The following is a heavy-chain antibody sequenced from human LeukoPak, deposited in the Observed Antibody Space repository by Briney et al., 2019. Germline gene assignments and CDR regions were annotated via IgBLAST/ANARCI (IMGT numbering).Heavy chain of an antibody. V-gene: IGHV1-69*02. CDR2: IIPILGIA. CDR3: ARFGRWGYIFSGIDY. D-gene: IGHD3-9*01. Sequence: VASVKVSCKASGGTFSSYTISWVRQAPGQGLEWMGRIIPILGIANYAQKFQGRVTITADKSTSTAYMELSSLRSEDTAVYYCARFGRWGYIFSGIDYWGQGTLVTVSS. CDR1: GGTFSSYT. J-gene: IGHJ4*02.